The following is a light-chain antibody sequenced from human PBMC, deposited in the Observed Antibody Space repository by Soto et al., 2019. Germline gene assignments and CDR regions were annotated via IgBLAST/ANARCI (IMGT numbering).Light chain of an antibody. CDR2: DAS. CDR3: QQGGT. CDR1: QSVSSY. J-gene: IGKJ5*01. Sequence: EIVLTQSPATLSLSPGERATLSCRASQSVSSYLGWYQQKPGQAPRLLIYDASNRATGIPARFSGSASGTDFTLTISSLEPNDFAFYYCQQGGTFGQGTRLEIK. V-gene: IGKV3-11*01.